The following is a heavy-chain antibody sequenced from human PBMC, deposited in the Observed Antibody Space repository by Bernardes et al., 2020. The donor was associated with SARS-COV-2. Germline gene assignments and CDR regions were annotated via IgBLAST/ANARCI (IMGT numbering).Heavy chain of an antibody. CDR2: ISGSGGST. CDR3: AKSPAYYDYWSGYYSWFDP. J-gene: IGHJ5*02. CDR1: GFTFSSYA. D-gene: IGHD3-3*01. V-gene: IGHV3-23*01. Sequence: GGSLRLSCAASGFTFSSYAMSWVRQAPGKGLEWVSAISGSGGSTYYADSVKGRFTISRDNSKNTLYLQMNSLRAEDTAVYYCAKSPAYYDYWSGYYSWFDPWRQETLVNVAS.